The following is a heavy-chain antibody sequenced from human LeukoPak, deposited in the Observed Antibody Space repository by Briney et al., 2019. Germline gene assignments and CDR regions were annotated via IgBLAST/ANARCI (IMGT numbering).Heavy chain of an antibody. D-gene: IGHD2-15*01. Sequence: SETLSLTCTVSGGSISTYYWSWIRQPPGKGLEWIGYVYYSGSTNYNPSLKSRVTISADTSKNQFSLRLSSVTAADTAVYYCARVLRYCSGGNCYSGGLGYMDVWGKGTTVTISS. CDR2: VYYSGST. V-gene: IGHV4-59*01. CDR1: GGSISTYY. CDR3: ARVLRYCSGGNCYSGGLGYMDV. J-gene: IGHJ6*03.